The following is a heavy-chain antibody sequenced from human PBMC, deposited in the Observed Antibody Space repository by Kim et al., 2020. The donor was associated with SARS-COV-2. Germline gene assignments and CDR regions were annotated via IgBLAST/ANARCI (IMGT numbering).Heavy chain of an antibody. D-gene: IGHD5-12*01. Sequence: YYADSVKGRFTISRDNSKNTLYLQMNSLRAEDTAVYYCAGGYDIGFYYDYWGQGTLVTVSS. V-gene: IGHV3-30*01. CDR3: AGGYDIGFYYDY. J-gene: IGHJ4*02.